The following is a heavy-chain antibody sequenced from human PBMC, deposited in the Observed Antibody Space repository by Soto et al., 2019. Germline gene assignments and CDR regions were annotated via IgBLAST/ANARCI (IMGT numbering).Heavy chain of an antibody. J-gene: IGHJ4*02. V-gene: IGHV1-18*01. D-gene: IGHD1-26*01. Sequence: ASVKVSCKASGYTFIAYGISWVRQAPGQGLEWMGWISGDNANSKYAQKLQGRVTMTTDTSTDTVYMELRSLRAEDTAVYYCASSFTRGVGASAFDYWGQGTLVTVSS. CDR3: ASSFTRGVGASAFDY. CDR1: GYTFIAYG. CDR2: ISGDNANS.